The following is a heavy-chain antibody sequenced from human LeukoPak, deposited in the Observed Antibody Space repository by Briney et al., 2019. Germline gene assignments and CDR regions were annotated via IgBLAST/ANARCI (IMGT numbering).Heavy chain of an antibody. V-gene: IGHV1-69*04. CDR2: IIPILGIA. CDR1: GGTFSSYA. CDR3: ARHYYGSGSYGWFDP. Sequence: SVKVSCKASGGTFSSYAISWVRQAPGQGLEWMGRIIPILGIANYAQKFQGRVTITADKSTSTAYMELSSLRSEDTAVYYCARHYYGSGSYGWFDPWGQGTLVTVSS. D-gene: IGHD3-10*01. J-gene: IGHJ5*02.